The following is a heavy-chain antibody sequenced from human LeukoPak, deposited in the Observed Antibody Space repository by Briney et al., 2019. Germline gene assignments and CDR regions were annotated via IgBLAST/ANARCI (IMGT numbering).Heavy chain of an antibody. CDR2: ISAYNGNT. CDR3: ARLKVGATPFDY. V-gene: IGHV1-18*01. D-gene: IGHD1-26*01. Sequence: GASVKVSCKASGYTFASYVISWVRQAPGQGLEWMGWISAYNGNTNYAQKLQGRVTMTTDTSTSTAYMELRSLRSDDTAVYYCARLKVGATPFDYWGQGTLVTVSS. CDR1: GYTFASYV. J-gene: IGHJ4*02.